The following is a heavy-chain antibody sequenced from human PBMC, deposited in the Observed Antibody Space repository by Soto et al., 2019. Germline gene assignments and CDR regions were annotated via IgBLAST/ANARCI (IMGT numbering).Heavy chain of an antibody. D-gene: IGHD3-9*01. CDR3: ARPTYPYYDILTGYYTVYYFDY. Sequence: PGGSLRLSCAASGFTFRMNGMDWVRQAPGKGLEWVSSISGSGDYAYYADSVKGRFTISRDNAKNTMYLQMNSLRAEDTAVYYCARPTYPYYDILTGYYTVYYFDYWGQGTLVTVSS. CDR1: GFTFRMNG. V-gene: IGHV3-21*06. J-gene: IGHJ4*02. CDR2: ISGSGDYA.